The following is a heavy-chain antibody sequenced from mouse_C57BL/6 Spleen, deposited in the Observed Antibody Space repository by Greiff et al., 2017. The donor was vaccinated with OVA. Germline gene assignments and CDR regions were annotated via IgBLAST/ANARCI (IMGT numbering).Heavy chain of an antibody. J-gene: IGHJ1*03. Sequence: EVQLQQSGPELVKPGASVKISCKASGYTFTDYYMNWVKQSHGKSLEWIGDINPNNGGTSYNQKFKGKATLTVDKSSSTAYMELRSLTSEDSAVDYCARSGSNYGYCDVWGTGTTVTVSS. CDR3: ARSGSNYGYCDV. D-gene: IGHD2-5*01. CDR2: INPNNGGT. CDR1: GYTFTDYY. V-gene: IGHV1-26*01.